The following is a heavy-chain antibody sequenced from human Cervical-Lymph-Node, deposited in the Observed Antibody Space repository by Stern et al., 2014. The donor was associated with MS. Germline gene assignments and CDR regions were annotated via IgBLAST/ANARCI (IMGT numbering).Heavy chain of an antibody. J-gene: IGHJ6*02. CDR2: IKSKTDGGIT. Sequence: EVQLVESGGGLVKPGGSLRLSCAASGFTFSNAWMSWVRQAPGKGLEWVGRIKSKTDGGITDYAAPVKGRFTISRDDSKNTLYLQMNSLKTEDTAVYYCTPDYHYYGMDVWGQGTTVTVSS. V-gene: IGHV3-15*01. CDR1: GFTFSNAW. CDR3: TPDYHYYGMDV.